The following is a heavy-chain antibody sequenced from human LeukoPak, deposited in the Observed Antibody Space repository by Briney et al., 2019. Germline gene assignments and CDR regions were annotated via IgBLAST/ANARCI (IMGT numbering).Heavy chain of an antibody. CDR1: GFPFSSYS. J-gene: IGHJ4*02. V-gene: IGHV3-48*01. CDR2: ISSSRTT. CDR3: ARDLGGSGSFYRPSYDY. D-gene: IGHD3-10*01. Sequence: GGSLRLSCAASGFPFSSYSMNWVRQAPGEGLEWVSYISSSRTTSYADSVKGRFTISRGNAKNSLYLQMNSLRAEDTAVYYCARDLGGSGSFYRPSYDYWGQGTLVTVSS.